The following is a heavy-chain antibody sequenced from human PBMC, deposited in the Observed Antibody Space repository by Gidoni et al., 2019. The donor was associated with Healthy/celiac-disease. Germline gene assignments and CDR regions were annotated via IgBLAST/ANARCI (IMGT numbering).Heavy chain of an antibody. CDR2: ICYSGST. D-gene: IGHD5-12*01. J-gene: IGHJ4*02. CDR3: ATRTLTDIVATTSGFDY. CDR1: GGSISSSSYY. V-gene: IGHV4-39*07. Sequence: QLQLQESGPGLVKPSETLSLTCTVSGGSISSSSYYWGWIRQPPGKGLEWIGSICYSGSTYYNPSLKSRVTISVDTSKNQFSLKLSSVTAADTAVYYCATRTLTDIVATTSGFDYWGQGTLVTVSS.